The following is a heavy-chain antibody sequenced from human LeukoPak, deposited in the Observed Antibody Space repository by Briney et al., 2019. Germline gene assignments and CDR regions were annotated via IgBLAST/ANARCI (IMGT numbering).Heavy chain of an antibody. CDR3: ARDPRDSNPPR. CDR2: ISHDGGAK. J-gene: IGHJ4*02. Sequence: GGSLRLSCAVSGFTIRIYGMHWVRQAPGKGLEWVAMISHDGGAKYYGDSVKGRFTISRDDSKNTLYLQMNSLRAEDTAVYYCARDPRDSNPPRWGQGTLVTVSS. V-gene: IGHV3-30*03. D-gene: IGHD4-11*01. CDR1: GFTIRIYG.